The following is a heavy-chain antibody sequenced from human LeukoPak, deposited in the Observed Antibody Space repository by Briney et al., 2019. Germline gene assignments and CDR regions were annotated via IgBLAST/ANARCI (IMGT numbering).Heavy chain of an antibody. J-gene: IGHJ3*02. CDR3: ARAVWFGEFHAFDI. CDR2: IYHSGST. D-gene: IGHD3-10*01. V-gene: IGHV4-30-2*01. CDR1: GGSISSGGYY. Sequence: SETLSLTCTVSGGSISSGGYYWSWIRQPPGKGLEWIGYIYHSGSTYYNPSLKSRVTISVDRSKNQFSLKLGSVTAADTAVYYCARAVWFGEFHAFDIWGQGTMVTVSS.